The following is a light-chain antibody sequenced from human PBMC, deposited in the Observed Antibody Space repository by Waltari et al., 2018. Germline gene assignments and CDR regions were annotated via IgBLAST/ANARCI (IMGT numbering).Light chain of an antibody. V-gene: IGKV3-20*01. Sequence: IVLTQSPDTLSLSPGQRANLACRSSQTIKNNFLVWYQQKPGQAPRRLIHGASSRATGFPDRFSGSGSGTDFTLTISRLEPEDVAVYYCQQYDGSILTFGGGTKVEI. CDR2: GAS. J-gene: IGKJ4*01. CDR3: QQYDGSILT. CDR1: QTIKNNF.